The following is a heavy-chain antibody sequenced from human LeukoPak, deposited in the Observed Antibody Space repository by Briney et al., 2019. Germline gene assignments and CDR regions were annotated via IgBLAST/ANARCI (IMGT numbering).Heavy chain of an antibody. Sequence: GGSLRLSCLASGFTFSSFAMSWVRQAPGKRLEWVTAISGSGTSTYYADSVKGRFTISRDNSKNTLYLQMNSLRAEDTAVYYCAKEADSDFWSGYFVCWGQGALVTVSS. J-gene: IGHJ4*02. CDR1: GFTFSSFA. CDR3: AKEADSDFWSGYFVC. D-gene: IGHD3-3*01. CDR2: ISGSGTST. V-gene: IGHV3-23*01.